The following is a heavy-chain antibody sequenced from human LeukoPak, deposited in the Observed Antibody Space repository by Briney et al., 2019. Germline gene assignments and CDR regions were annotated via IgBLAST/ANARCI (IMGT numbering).Heavy chain of an antibody. V-gene: IGHV3-30*02. J-gene: IGHJ6*03. D-gene: IGHD2-2*01. Sequence: PGGSLRLSCAASGFTFSSYGMHWVRQAPGKGLEWVAFIRYDGSDKYYVDSVRGRFTISRDNSKNTLYLQMNSLRAEDTAVYYCARGGSKSVVPAFYYYMDVWGKGTTVTVSS. CDR1: GFTFSSYG. CDR3: ARGGSKSVVPAFYYYMDV. CDR2: IRYDGSDK.